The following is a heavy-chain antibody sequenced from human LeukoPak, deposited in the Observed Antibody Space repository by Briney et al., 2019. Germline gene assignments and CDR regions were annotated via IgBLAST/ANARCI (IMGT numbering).Heavy chain of an antibody. D-gene: IGHD4-17*01. CDR1: GFTFTNYN. CDR2: ISSESDYI. V-gene: IGHV3-21*01. CDR3: ARDPYTVTTPDAFDI. J-gene: IGHJ3*02. Sequence: GGSLRLSCVASGFTFTNYNINWVRQAPGKGLEWVSSISSESDYIFYADSVKGRFTVSRDNAKNSVFLRMNSLTADDTALYYCARDPYTVTTPDAFDIWGQGTVVSVS.